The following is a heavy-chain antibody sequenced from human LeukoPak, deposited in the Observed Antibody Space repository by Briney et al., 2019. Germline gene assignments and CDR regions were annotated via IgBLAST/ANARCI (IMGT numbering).Heavy chain of an antibody. CDR3: ARHSAYSSSSDY. J-gene: IGHJ4*02. CDR1: GGSISSYY. CDR2: IYYSGST. V-gene: IGHV4-59*08. Sequence: SETLSLTCTVSGGSISSYYWSWIRQPPGKGLEWIGYIYYSGSTNYNPSLKSRVTISVDTSKNQFSLKLSSVTAADTAVYYCARHSAYSSSSDYWGQGTLVTVSS. D-gene: IGHD6-6*01.